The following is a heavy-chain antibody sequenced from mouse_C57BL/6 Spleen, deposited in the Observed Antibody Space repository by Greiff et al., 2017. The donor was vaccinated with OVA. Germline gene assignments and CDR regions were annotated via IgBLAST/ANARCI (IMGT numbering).Heavy chain of an antibody. V-gene: IGHV5-17*01. Sequence: DVKLVESGGGLVKPGGSLKLSCAASGFTFSDYGMHWVRQAPEKGLEWVAYISSGSSTIYYADTVKGRFTISRDNAKNTLFLQMTSLRSEDTAMYYCARRDYGSFAYWGQGTLVTVSA. J-gene: IGHJ3*01. D-gene: IGHD1-1*01. CDR2: ISSGSSTI. CDR3: ARRDYGSFAY. CDR1: GFTFSDYG.